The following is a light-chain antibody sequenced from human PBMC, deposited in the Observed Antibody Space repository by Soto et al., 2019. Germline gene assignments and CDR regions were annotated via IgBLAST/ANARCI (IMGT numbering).Light chain of an antibody. V-gene: IGKV1-16*01. CDR1: QGISSY. CDR3: QQYLSYPWT. CDR2: AAS. J-gene: IGKJ1*01. Sequence: DIQMIQSPSTLSASRGDRVTITCRASQGISSYLAWYQQKPGKAPKLLIYAASTLQSGVPSRFSGSGSGTDLTLTISSLPPEDFATYYCQQYLSYPWTFGQGTKVDI.